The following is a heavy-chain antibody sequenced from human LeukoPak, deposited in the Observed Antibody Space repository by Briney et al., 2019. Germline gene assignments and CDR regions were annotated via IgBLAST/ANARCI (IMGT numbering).Heavy chain of an antibody. D-gene: IGHD6-19*01. J-gene: IGHJ4*02. Sequence: PGRSLRLSCAASGFTFSSYSMNCARQAPGKGLEWVSYISSSSSTIYYADSVKGRFTISRDNAKNSLYLQMNSLRAEDTAVYYCAREGDSSHDYWGQGTLVTVSS. CDR3: AREGDSSHDY. CDR1: GFTFSSYS. CDR2: ISSSSSTI. V-gene: IGHV3-48*01.